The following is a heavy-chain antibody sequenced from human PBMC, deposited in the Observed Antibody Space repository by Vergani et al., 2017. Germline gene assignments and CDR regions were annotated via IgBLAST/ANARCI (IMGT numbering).Heavy chain of an antibody. V-gene: IGHV3-23*01. D-gene: IGHD1-1*01. J-gene: IGHJ4*02. CDR1: GFTFRSHD. CDR2: IKSTGDST. Sequence: EVQLLQSEGAVVQPGGSLRLSCVASGFTFRSHDMSWVRQGKGQGLELVSSIKSTGDSTHYADSVKALFTISIDNSKNTLYVQMNSLRVEDTAVYYCVRGSYNYNWGQGTLVTVSS. CDR3: VRGSYNYN.